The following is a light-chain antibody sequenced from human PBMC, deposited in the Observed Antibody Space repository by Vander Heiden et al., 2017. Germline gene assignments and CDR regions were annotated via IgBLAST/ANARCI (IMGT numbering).Light chain of an antibody. CDR1: HSIIGTY. CDR2: YSS. Sequence: EIVLTPSPGILSSSPGERAALSCRASHSIIGTYLAWYQQKPGQAPRLLIYYSSSRATGVPDRFSGSVSGTDFTLTISRLEPEDFAVYYCQQYCSTAYSFGQGTKLEIK. V-gene: IGKV3-20*01. J-gene: IGKJ2*03. CDR3: QQYCSTAYS.